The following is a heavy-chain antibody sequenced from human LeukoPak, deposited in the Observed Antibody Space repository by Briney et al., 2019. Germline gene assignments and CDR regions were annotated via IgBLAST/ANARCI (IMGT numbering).Heavy chain of an antibody. J-gene: IGHJ4*02. D-gene: IGHD2-15*01. CDR2: IYYSGST. Sequence: SETLSLTCTVSGSSISSYYWSWIRQPPGKGLEWIGYIYYSGSTNYNPSLKSRVTISVDTSKNQFSLKLSSVTAADTAVYYCARLNCSGGSCYPDYWGQGTLVTVSS. CDR1: GSSISSYY. CDR3: ARLNCSGGSCYPDY. V-gene: IGHV4-59*08.